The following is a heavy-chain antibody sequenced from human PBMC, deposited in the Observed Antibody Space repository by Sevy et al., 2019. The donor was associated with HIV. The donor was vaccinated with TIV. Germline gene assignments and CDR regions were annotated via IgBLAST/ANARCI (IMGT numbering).Heavy chain of an antibody. CDR3: ARSDDSSGYYNY. CDR1: GLTFSSYW. V-gene: IGHV3-74*01. CDR2: INYAGSTT. J-gene: IGHJ4*02. Sequence: GGSLRLSCAASGLTFSSYWMHWVRQAPGKGLVWVSHINYAGSTTTYADSVKGRFTISRDNAKNTLYLQMNSLRAEDTAVYYCARSDDSSGYYNYWGQGTLVTISS. D-gene: IGHD3-22*01.